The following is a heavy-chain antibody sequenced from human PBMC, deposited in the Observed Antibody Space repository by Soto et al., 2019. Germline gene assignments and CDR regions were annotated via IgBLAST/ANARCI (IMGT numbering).Heavy chain of an antibody. Sequence: QVQLVQSGAEVKKPGSSVKVSCKASGGTFSSYTISWVRQAPGQGLEWMGRIIPILGIANYAQKFQGRVTITADKSTSTAYMELSRLRSEDTAAYYCARGLGGPGSPGNWFDPWGQGTLVTVSS. J-gene: IGHJ5*02. CDR1: GGTFSSYT. CDR2: IIPILGIA. V-gene: IGHV1-69*02. CDR3: ARGLGGPGSPGNWFDP. D-gene: IGHD3-10*01.